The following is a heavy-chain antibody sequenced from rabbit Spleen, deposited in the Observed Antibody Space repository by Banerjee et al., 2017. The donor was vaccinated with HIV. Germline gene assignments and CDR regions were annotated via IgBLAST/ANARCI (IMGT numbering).Heavy chain of an antibody. Sequence: QEQLEESGGGLVKPEGSLTLTCKASGFSFSDRDVMCWVRQAPGKGLEWIACIDIGSRDFTYYASWAKGRFTISKSSSTTVTLQMTSLTVADTATYFCARSSYTNSWGADYFTLWGPGTLVTVS. CDR1: GFSFSDRDV. CDR2: IDIGSRDFT. D-gene: IGHD8-1*01. J-gene: IGHJ4*01. CDR3: ARSSYTNSWGADYFTL. V-gene: IGHV1S45*01.